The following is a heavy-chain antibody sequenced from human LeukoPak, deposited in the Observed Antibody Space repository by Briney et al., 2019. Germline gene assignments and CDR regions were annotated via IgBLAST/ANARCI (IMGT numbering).Heavy chain of an antibody. CDR1: GGSISTSSYY. CDR2: IFYSGST. J-gene: IGHJ5*02. CDR3: ARQPSLSYCSGGTCWFDT. D-gene: IGHD2-15*01. Sequence: PSETLSLTYTVSGGSISTSSYYWGWVRQPPGKGLEWIGSIFYSGSTYYNPSLKSRVTISVDTSRNQFSLRLGSVTAADAAVYYCARQPSLSYCSGGTCWFDTWGQGILVTVSS. V-gene: IGHV4-39*01.